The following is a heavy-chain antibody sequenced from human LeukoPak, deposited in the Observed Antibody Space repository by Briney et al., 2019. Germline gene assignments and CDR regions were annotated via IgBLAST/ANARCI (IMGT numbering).Heavy chain of an antibody. CDR1: GGSMTNLY. D-gene: IGHD2/OR15-2a*01. Sequence: SEALSLTYSVSGGSMTNLYWTWIRQPPGKGLEWIGDIYDSGSTRYNTSLESRVTISVDTSKNQFSLKLSSVTAADTAVYYCAKGGSTNFYYGDVWGQGTTVTVSS. CDR2: IYDSGST. V-gene: IGHV4-59*01. CDR3: AKGGSTNFYYGDV. J-gene: IGHJ6*02.